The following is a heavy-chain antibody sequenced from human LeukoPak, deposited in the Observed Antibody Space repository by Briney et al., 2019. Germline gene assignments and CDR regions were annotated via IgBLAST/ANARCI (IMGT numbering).Heavy chain of an antibody. D-gene: IGHD6-19*01. CDR2: ISSSSSYI. CDR1: GFTFSSYS. V-gene: IGHV3-21*01. J-gene: IGHJ2*01. CDR3: ARGVGSGWYGNWYFDL. Sequence: GGSLRLSCAASGFTFSSYSMNWVRQAPGKGLEWVSSISSSSSYIYYADSVKGRFTISRDNAKNSLYLQMNSLRAEDTAVYYCARGVGSGWYGNWYFDLWGRGTLVTVSS.